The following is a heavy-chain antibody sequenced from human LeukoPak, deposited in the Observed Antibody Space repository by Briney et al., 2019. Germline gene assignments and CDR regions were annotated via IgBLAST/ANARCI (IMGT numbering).Heavy chain of an antibody. CDR2: INRDGRST. V-gene: IGHV3-74*01. Sequence: PGGSLRLSCAASGFTFSNYWMHWVRRAPGKGLVWVSRINRDGRSTNYADSVKGRFTISRDNAKNSLYLQMNSLRDEDTAVYYCARAFGLTDYWGQGTLVTVSS. J-gene: IGHJ4*02. CDR3: ARAFGLTDY. CDR1: GFTFSNYW. D-gene: IGHD3/OR15-3a*01.